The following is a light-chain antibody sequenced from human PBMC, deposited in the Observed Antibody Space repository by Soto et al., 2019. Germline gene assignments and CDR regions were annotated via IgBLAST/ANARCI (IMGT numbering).Light chain of an antibody. Sequence: DIQLTQSPSFLSASVRDRVTITCRASQGISSYVAWYQQKPGKAPKLLIYAASTLQSGVPSRFSGSGSGTEFTLTISSLQPEDFATYYCQHLNSYPPTFGQGTKVEIK. CDR1: QGISSY. CDR3: QHLNSYPPT. CDR2: AAS. V-gene: IGKV1-9*01. J-gene: IGKJ1*01.